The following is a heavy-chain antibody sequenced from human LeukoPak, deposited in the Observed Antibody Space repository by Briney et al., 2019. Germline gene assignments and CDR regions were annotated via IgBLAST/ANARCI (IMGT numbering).Heavy chain of an antibody. CDR3: ARGVGMDFWEYYFDY. J-gene: IGHJ4*02. CDR1: GLSITNAF. V-gene: IGHV3-15*01. Sequence: PGGSLRLSCAVSGLSITNAFMTWVRQTPGKGLEWVGRIRSTADGATRDYTAPLRGRFTISRDVSKNIVFLQMNSLRTEDTGVYYCARGVGMDFWEYYFDYWGQGTLVTVSS. D-gene: IGHD3-3*01. CDR2: IRSTADGATR.